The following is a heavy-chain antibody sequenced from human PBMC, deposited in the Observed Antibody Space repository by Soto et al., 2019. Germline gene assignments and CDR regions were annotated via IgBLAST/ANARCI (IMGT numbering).Heavy chain of an antibody. D-gene: IGHD1-1*01. CDR2: ISSSSGSI. CDR1: GITFSTHS. J-gene: IGHJ4*02. V-gene: IGHV3-21*01. Sequence: PGGSLRLSCAASGITFSTHSMNWVRQAPGQGLEWVSSISSSSGSIYYADSAKGRFTISRDNAKNSLFLQMNSLRAEDTAVYYCARTGTTWYFDYWGQRTLVRVSS. CDR3: ARTGTTWYFDY.